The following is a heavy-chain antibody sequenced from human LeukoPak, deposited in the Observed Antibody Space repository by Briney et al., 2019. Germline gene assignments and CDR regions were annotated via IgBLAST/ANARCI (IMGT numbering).Heavy chain of an antibody. J-gene: IGHJ2*01. CDR3: ARDSLWYFDL. CDR1: GFTFTTYW. V-gene: IGHV3-7*01. Sequence: GGSLRLSCAASGFTFTTYWMSWVRQAPGKGLEWVANINQDGTEKYYVDSVKGRFTISRDNAKNSLDLQMNSLRAEDTAVYYCARDSLWYFDLWGRGTLVTVSS. CDR2: INQDGTEK.